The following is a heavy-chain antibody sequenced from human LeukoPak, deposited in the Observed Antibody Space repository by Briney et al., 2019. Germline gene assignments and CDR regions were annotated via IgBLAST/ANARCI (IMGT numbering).Heavy chain of an antibody. D-gene: IGHD5-12*01. CDR1: GYTSPFYG. CDR2: IIPIFGTA. Sequence: SVMVSCNVSGYTSPFYGITWVRQAPGQGLEWMGGIIPIFGTANYAQKFQGRVTITTDESTSTAYMELSSLRSEDTAVYYCAREPIVSGYAYYFDYWGQGTLVTVSS. V-gene: IGHV1-69*05. CDR3: AREPIVSGYAYYFDY. J-gene: IGHJ4*02.